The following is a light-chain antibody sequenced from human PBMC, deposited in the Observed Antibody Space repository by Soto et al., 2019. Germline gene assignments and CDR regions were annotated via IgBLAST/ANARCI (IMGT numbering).Light chain of an antibody. CDR3: QQYNNWPPLT. Sequence: EVVMTQSPATLSVSPGERATLSYRASQSVRINLAWYLQKPGQAPRLLIYGASTRATGIPARFSGSGSGTEFTLTISSLQSEDFAVYYCQQYNNWPPLTFGGGTKVEIK. CDR1: QSVRIN. CDR2: GAS. V-gene: IGKV3-15*01. J-gene: IGKJ4*01.